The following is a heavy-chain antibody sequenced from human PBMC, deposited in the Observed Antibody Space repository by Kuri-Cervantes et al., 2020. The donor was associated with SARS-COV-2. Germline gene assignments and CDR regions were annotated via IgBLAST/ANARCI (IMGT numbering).Heavy chain of an antibody. Sequence: SVKVSCKASGYTFTAYYIHWVRQAPGQGLEWMGWINPNSGGTNYAQKFQGRVTMTRDTYISTAYMGLSRLRSDGTAVYYRAREVIAAAARGSLTWFDPWGPRTLVTVSS. CDR3: AREVIAAAARGSLTWFDP. V-gene: IGHV1-2*02. D-gene: IGHD6-13*01. CDR1: GYTFTAYY. CDR2: INPNSGGT. J-gene: IGHJ5*02.